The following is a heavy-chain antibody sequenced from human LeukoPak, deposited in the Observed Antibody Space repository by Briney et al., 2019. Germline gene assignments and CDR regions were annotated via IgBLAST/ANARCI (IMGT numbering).Heavy chain of an antibody. D-gene: IGHD6-19*01. CDR2: IFYTGSY. Sequence: SETLSLTCTVADGSISNHYWSWIRQSPGKGLEWIAYIFYTGSYNYNPSLKSRVSISVDTSKNQFSLNLTSVTAADTAVYYCARGRSSLDLWGQGTLVTVSS. CDR3: ARGRSSLDL. J-gene: IGHJ5*02. CDR1: DGSISNHY. V-gene: IGHV4-59*11.